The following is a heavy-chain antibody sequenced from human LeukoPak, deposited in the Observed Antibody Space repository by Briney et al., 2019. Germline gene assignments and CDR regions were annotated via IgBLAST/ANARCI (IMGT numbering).Heavy chain of an antibody. D-gene: IGHD4-17*01. J-gene: IGHJ4*02. Sequence: GGSLRLSCAASGFTFSTFAMIWVRQPPGKGLEWVSSIFPSGGEIHYADSVRGRFTISRDNSKSTLSLQMNSLRAEDTAVYFCARGEHYGDFFDYWGQGTLVTVSS. CDR3: ARGEHYGDFFDY. CDR2: IFPSGGEI. V-gene: IGHV3-23*01. CDR1: GFTFSTFA.